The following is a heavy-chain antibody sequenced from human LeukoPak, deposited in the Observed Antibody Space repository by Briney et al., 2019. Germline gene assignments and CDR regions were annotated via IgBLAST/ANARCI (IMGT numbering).Heavy chain of an antibody. CDR2: ISGSGGST. CDR1: GFTFSSYA. Sequence: GGSLRLSCAASGFTFSSYAMHWVRQAPGKGLEWVSAISGSGGSTYYADSVKGRFTISRDNSKNTLYLQMNSLRAEDPAVYYCAKDQIFGVRWFDPWGQGTLVTVSS. V-gene: IGHV3-23*01. D-gene: IGHD3-3*01. CDR3: AKDQIFGVRWFDP. J-gene: IGHJ5*02.